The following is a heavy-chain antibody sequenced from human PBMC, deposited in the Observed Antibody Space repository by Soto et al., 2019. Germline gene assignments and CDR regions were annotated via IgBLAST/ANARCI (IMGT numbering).Heavy chain of an antibody. V-gene: IGHV1-24*01. CDR3: ATSSAERIMITFGGVRPFDY. Sequence: ASVKVSCKVSGYTLTELSMHWVRQAPGKGLEWMGGFDPEDGETIYAQKFQGRVTMTEDTSTDTAYMELSSLRSEDTAVYYCATSSAERIMITFGGVRPFDYWGQGTLVTVS. D-gene: IGHD3-16*01. CDR2: FDPEDGET. J-gene: IGHJ4*02. CDR1: GYTLTELS.